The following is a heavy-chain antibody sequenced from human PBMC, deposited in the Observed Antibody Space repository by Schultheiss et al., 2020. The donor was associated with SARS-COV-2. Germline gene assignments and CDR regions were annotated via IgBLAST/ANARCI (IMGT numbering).Heavy chain of an antibody. V-gene: IGHV1-2*04. CDR2: INPNSGGT. CDR3: ARDGIPNGIAVAGTLDY. Sequence: ASVKISCKASGYTFTSYYMHWVRQAPGQGLEWMGWINPNSGGTNYAQKFQGWVTMTRDTSISTAYMELSRLRSDDTAVYYCARDGIPNGIAVAGTLDYWGQGTLVTVSS. J-gene: IGHJ4*02. CDR1: GYTFTSYY. D-gene: IGHD6-19*01.